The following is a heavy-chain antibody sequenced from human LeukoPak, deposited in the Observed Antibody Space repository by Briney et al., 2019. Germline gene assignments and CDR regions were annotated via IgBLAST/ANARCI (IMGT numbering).Heavy chain of an antibody. CDR3: ARGRDGYNSGAFDI. V-gene: IGHV3-11*04. D-gene: IGHD5-24*01. J-gene: IGHJ3*02. Sequence: GGSLRLSCAASGFTFTDYYMSWIRQAPGKGLEWVSYISNSGSSTYYADSVKGRFTISRDISKNSLYLQMNSLRAEDTAVYSCARGRDGYNSGAFDIWGQGTMVTVSS. CDR2: ISNSGSST. CDR1: GFTFTDYY.